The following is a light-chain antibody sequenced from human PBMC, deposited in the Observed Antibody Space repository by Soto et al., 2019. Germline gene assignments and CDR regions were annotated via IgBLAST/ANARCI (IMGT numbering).Light chain of an antibody. J-gene: IGLJ2*01. CDR1: SSDVGGYNY. CDR3: SSYTDKNSLGVV. CDR2: DVR. V-gene: IGLV2-14*03. Sequence: QSALTQPASVSGSPGQSITISCTGTSSDVGGYNYVSWYQQHPGKAPKLMIYDVRNRPSGVSNRFSGSKSGNTASLSISGLQAEDEADYYCSSYTDKNSLGVVFGGGTKLTVL.